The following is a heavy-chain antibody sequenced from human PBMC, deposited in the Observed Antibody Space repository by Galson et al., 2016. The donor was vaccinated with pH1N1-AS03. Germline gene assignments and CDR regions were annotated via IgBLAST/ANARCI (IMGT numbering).Heavy chain of an antibody. J-gene: IGHJ4*02. CDR3: ATYGSGSRGGFDY. Sequence: SVKVSCKASGYTFSRYYMHWMRQAPGQGPEWMGVIDPSNGSTTYAQKFQGRVTMTRDTATTTAYMELSSLRSDDTAVYYCATYGSGSRGGFDYWGQGALITVSS. CDR2: IDPSNGST. D-gene: IGHD3-10*01. V-gene: IGHV1-46*01. CDR1: GYTFSRYY.